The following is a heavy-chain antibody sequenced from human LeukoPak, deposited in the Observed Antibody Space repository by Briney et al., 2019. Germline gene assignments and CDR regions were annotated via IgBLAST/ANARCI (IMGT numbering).Heavy chain of an antibody. D-gene: IGHD3-22*01. CDR2: ISYGGSNK. V-gene: IGHV3-30*04. J-gene: IGHJ4*02. CDR1: GFTFSSYE. CDR3: AKASGPHYYDSSGYHY. Sequence: GGSLRLSCAASGFTFSSYEMNWVRQAPGKGLEWVAVISYGGSNKFYADSVRGRFTISRDNSKNTLYLQMNSLRAEDTAVYYCAKASGPHYYDSSGYHYWGQGTLVTVSS.